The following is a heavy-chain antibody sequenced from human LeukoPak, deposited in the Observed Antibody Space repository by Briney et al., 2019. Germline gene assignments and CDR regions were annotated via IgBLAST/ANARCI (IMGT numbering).Heavy chain of an antibody. J-gene: IGHJ4*02. CDR2: INTNTGDP. D-gene: IGHD7-27*01. CDR3: ATLGIDDY. Sequence: GASVKVSCKASGYTFTGYYMHWVRQAPGQGLEWMGWINTNTGDPTYAQGFTGRFVFSLDTSVSTAYLQISSLKADDTAVYYCATLGIDDYWGQGTLVTVSS. CDR1: GYTFTGYY. V-gene: IGHV7-4-1*02.